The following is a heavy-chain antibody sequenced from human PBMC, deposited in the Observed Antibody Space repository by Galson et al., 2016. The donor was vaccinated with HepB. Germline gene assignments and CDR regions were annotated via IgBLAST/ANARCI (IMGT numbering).Heavy chain of an antibody. Sequence: YNPSLKSRVTISVDTSKNLFSLKLNSVTAADTAIYFCAGGQVLRFLEYLHYIDYWGQGTVVTVSS. D-gene: IGHD3-3*01. J-gene: IGHJ4*02. V-gene: IGHV4-34*01. CDR3: AGGQVLRFLEYLHYIDY.